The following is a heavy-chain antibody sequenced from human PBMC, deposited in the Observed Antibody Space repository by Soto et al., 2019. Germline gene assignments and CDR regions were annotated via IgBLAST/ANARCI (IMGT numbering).Heavy chain of an antibody. CDR3: ARAARHGHGLLILRGVITPFDY. J-gene: IGHJ4*02. V-gene: IGHV1-69*06. Sequence: GASVKVSCKASGGTFSSYAISWVRQAPGQGLEWMGGIIPIFGTANYAQKFQGRVTITADKSTSTAYMELSSLRSEDTAVYYCARAARHGHGLLILRGVITPFDYWGQGTLVTVSS. CDR1: GGTFSSYA. D-gene: IGHD3-10*01. CDR2: IIPIFGTA.